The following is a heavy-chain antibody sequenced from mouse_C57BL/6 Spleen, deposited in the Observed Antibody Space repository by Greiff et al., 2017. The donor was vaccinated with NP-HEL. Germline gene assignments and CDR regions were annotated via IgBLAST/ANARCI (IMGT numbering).Heavy chain of an antibody. CDR1: GYSITSGYY. J-gene: IGHJ3*01. V-gene: IGHV3-6*01. D-gene: IGHD2-1*01. Sequence: VQLKESGPGLVKPSQSLSLTCSVTGYSITSGYYWNWIRQFPGNKLEWMGYISYDGSNNYNPSLKNRISITRDTSKNQFFLKLNSVTTEDTATYYCARDNYYGNSWFAYWGQGTLVTVSA. CDR2: ISYDGSN. CDR3: ARDNYYGNSWFAY.